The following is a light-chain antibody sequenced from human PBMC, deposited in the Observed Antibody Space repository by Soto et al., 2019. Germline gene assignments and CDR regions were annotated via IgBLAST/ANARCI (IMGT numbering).Light chain of an antibody. J-gene: IGKJ1*01. CDR2: GAS. CDR1: QSVSGY. V-gene: IGKV3-15*01. Sequence: EIVLPQSPDTLSLSPGERATLSCRASQSVSGYLGWYQQKPGQAPRLLIYGASTRATGIPARFSGSGSGTEFTLSIGSLQSEDFAVYYCQQYNDWPPTFGQGTKVDIK. CDR3: QQYNDWPPT.